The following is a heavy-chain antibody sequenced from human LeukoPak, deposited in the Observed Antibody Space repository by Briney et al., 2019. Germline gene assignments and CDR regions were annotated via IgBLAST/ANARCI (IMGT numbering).Heavy chain of an antibody. CDR2: IRYDGTNK. CDR3: SRGGIYLSAFDI. CDR1: GFTFSSFG. D-gene: IGHD1-26*01. J-gene: IGHJ3*02. V-gene: IGHV3-30*02. Sequence: GGSLRLSCAASGFTFSSFGMHWVRQAPGQGLEWVAFIRYDGTNKYYADSVKGRFTISRDNSKNTLYLQMNSLRAEDTAVYYCSRGGIYLSAFDIWGQGTVVTVSS.